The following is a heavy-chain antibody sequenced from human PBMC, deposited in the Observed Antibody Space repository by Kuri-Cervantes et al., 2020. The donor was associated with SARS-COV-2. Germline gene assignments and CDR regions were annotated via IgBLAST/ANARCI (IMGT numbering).Heavy chain of an antibody. D-gene: IGHD2-2*02. CDR2: IDPSDSYT. V-gene: IGHV5-10-1*04. CDR1: GYSFTSYW. CDR3: ARGLEYCSSTNCYRGRDYYYYGMDV. J-gene: IGHJ6*02. Sequence: GESLKISCKGSGYSFTSYWISWVRQMPGKGLEWMGRIDPSDSYTNYSPSFQGQVTISADKSITTAYLQWSSLKASDTAIYYCARGLEYCSSTNCYRGRDYYYYGMDVWGQGTTVTVSS.